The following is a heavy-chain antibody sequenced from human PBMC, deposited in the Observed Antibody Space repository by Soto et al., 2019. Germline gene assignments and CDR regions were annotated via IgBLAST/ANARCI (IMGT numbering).Heavy chain of an antibody. CDR3: AAIVVGATRHSDVDH. CDR2: MHASGGT. V-gene: IGHV4-39*01. Sequence: LSLTCSVSGAPISSNDYFWAWIRQPPGRGLELIASMHASGGTYHASSLKSRATMSLDTSKDQFSLKLQSVTAADTGTYYCAAIVVGATRHSDVDHWGQGTLVTVSS. D-gene: IGHD2-15*01. CDR1: GAPISSNDYF. J-gene: IGHJ4*02.